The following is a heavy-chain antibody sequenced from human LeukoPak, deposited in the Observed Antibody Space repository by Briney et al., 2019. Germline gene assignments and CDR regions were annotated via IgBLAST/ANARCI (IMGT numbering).Heavy chain of an antibody. CDR1: GYTFTSYY. CDR2: INPNSDCT. J-gene: IGHJ4*02. Sequence: ASVKVPCKASGYTFTSYYMHWVRQAPGQGLEWMVWINPNSDCTNYAQKFQGRVTMTRDTSISTAYMELSRLRSDDTAVYYCAIIVVPAALSRDYFDYWGQGTLVTVSS. D-gene: IGHD2-2*01. CDR3: AIIVVPAALSRDYFDY. V-gene: IGHV1-2*02.